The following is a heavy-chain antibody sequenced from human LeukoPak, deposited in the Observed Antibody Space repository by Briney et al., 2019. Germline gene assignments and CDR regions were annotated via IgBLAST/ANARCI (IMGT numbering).Heavy chain of an antibody. Sequence: GGSLRLSCAASGFTFRNYGMTWVRQAPGKGLEWVSLITASDGRTDYADSVKGRFTISRDNSIDTVFLQMSSLRAEDTAVYYCAKVAYYDGSGYFDVWGQGILVTVFS. V-gene: IGHV3-23*01. J-gene: IGHJ4*02. D-gene: IGHD3-22*01. CDR3: AKVAYYDGSGYFDV. CDR2: ITASDGRT. CDR1: GFTFRNYG.